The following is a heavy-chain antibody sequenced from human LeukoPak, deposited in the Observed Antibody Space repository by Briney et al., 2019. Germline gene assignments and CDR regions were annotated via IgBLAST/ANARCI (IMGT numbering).Heavy chain of an antibody. D-gene: IGHD6-13*01. Sequence: GGSLRLSCVDSGFTFSRFWMHWVRQAPGKGLEWVSSISSSSSYIYYADSVKGRFTISRDNAKNSLYLQMNSLRAEDTAVYYCARDSDSSSWSFDYWGQGTLVTVSS. J-gene: IGHJ4*02. V-gene: IGHV3-21*01. CDR1: GFTFSRFW. CDR2: ISSSSSYI. CDR3: ARDSDSSSWSFDY.